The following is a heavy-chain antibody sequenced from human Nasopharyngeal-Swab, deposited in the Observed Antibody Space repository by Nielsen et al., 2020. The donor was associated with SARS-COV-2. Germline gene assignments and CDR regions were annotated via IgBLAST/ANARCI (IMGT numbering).Heavy chain of an antibody. CDR3: ARDKISGRSTLDY. V-gene: IGHV3-30*03. CDR1: GFTISGYG. CDR2: MSDDGSEK. Sequence: GESLKISCAASGFTISGYGMHWVRQAPGQGLEWVAVMSDDGSEKYYADSVKGRFTISRDNSKNTLFLQMNSLRVEDTAVYYCARDKISGRSTLDYWGQGTRVTVSS. D-gene: IGHD6-19*01. J-gene: IGHJ4*02.